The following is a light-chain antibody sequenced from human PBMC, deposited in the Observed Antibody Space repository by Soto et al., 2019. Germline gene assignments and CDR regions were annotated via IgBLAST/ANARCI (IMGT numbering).Light chain of an antibody. Sequence: EIVLTQSPGTLSLSPGERATLSCRASQSVSSSYLAWYEQKPGQAPRLLIYGASSRANGIPARFSGSGSGTDFTLTISRLEQEEFALYYCQQYGSSPRTFGQGTKVEIK. V-gene: IGKV3-20*01. J-gene: IGKJ1*01. CDR3: QQYGSSPRT. CDR1: QSVSSSY. CDR2: GAS.